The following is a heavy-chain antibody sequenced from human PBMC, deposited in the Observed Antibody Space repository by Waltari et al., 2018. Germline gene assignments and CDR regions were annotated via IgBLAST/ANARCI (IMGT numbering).Heavy chain of an antibody. D-gene: IGHD6-19*01. CDR2: SDYSGST. CDR1: GGSISSYY. J-gene: IGHJ4*02. Sequence: QVQLQQWGAGLLKPSETLSLTCTVSGGSISSYYWSWIRQPPGKGLEWIGYSDYSGSTTYNPSLKSRVTISVDTSKNQFSLKLSSVTAADTAVYYCARVVPYSSGWYGFDYWGQGTLVTVSS. CDR3: ARVVPYSSGWYGFDY. V-gene: IGHV4-59*01.